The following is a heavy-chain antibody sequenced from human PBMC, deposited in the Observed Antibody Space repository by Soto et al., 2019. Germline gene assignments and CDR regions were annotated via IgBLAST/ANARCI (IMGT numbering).Heavy chain of an antibody. D-gene: IGHD3-3*01. CDR2: IKQDGSEK. V-gene: IGHV3-7*01. CDR1: GFSFSRYW. CDR3: ARDTPLTIFGVVLGAFDI. Sequence: VGPLRLSCAAAGFSFSRYWMSRVRQAPEKGLEWVANIKQDGSEKYYVDSVKGRFTISRDNAKNSLYLQMNSLRAEDTAVYYCARDTPLTIFGVVLGAFDIWGQGTMVTVSS. J-gene: IGHJ3*02.